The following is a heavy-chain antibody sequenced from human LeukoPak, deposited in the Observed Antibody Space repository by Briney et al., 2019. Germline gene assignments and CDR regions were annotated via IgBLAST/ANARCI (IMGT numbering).Heavy chain of an antibody. CDR3: ARTPRGYCSGGSCQDY. Sequence: ASVKVSCKASGYIFTDNYIHWVRQAPGQGLEWMGWISPNSGGSNFAQKFQGRVTMTRNTSISTVYMELSRLRSDDTAVYYCARTPRGYCSGGSCQDYWGQGTLVTVSS. V-gene: IGHV1-2*02. J-gene: IGHJ4*02. CDR2: ISPNSGGS. CDR1: GYIFTDNY. D-gene: IGHD2-15*01.